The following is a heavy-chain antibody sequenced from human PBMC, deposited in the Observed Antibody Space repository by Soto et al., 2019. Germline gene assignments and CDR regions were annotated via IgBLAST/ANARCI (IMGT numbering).Heavy chain of an antibody. CDR3: ATWDTKRGHIVVVTAIQSAY. CDR1: GYTMTELS. D-gene: IGHD2-21*02. J-gene: IGHJ4*02. Sequence: GASVKVSCKVSGYTMTELSMHWVRQAHGKGLECMGGFDPEDGETIYAQKFQGRVTMTEDTSTDTAYMELSSLRSEDTAVYYCATWDTKRGHIVVVTAIQSAYWGQGTLVTVSS. V-gene: IGHV1-24*01. CDR2: FDPEDGET.